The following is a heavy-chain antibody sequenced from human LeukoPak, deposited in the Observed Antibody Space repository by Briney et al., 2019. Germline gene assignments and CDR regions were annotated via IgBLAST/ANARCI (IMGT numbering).Heavy chain of an antibody. CDR2: IYTSGST. CDR1: GGSISSYY. V-gene: IGHV4-4*07. D-gene: IGHD3-3*01. Sequence: SETLSLTCTVSGGSISSYYWSWIRQPAGKGLEWIGRIYTSGSTNYNPSLKSRVTMSVDTSKNQFSLKLSSVTAADTAVYYCARGHYDFWSGYYYYYMDVWGKGTTVTVSS. CDR3: ARGHYDFWSGYYYYYMDV. J-gene: IGHJ6*03.